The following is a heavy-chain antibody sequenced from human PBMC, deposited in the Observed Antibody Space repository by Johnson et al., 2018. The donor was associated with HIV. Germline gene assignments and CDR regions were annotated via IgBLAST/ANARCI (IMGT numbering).Heavy chain of an antibody. CDR2: IYSGGST. CDR1: GFTVSSNY. V-gene: IGHV3-66*01. Sequence: VQLVESGGGLVKPGGSLRLSCAASGFTVSSNYMSWVRQAPGKGLEWVSVIYSGGSTYYADSVKGRFTISRDNAKNSLYLQMNSLRAEDTAVYYCARFGEGITGTSEAFDIWGQGTMVTVSS. J-gene: IGHJ3*02. CDR3: ARFGEGITGTSEAFDI. D-gene: IGHD1-20*01.